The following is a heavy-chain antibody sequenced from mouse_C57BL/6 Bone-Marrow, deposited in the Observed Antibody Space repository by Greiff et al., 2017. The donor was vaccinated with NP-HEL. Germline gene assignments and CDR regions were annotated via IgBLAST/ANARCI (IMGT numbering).Heavy chain of an antibody. J-gene: IGHJ4*01. CDR2: IDPNGGGT. V-gene: IGHV1-72*01. CDR3: SRSHNDGILGY. Sequence: QVLLQQPGAELVKPGASVKLSCKASGYTFTSYWMHWVQQRPGQGLEWIGRIDPNGGGTKYNEKFKSKATLTGDKPSSTAYMQLSSLTSEDSAVYYCSRSHNDGILGYWGQGTSVTVSS. CDR1: GYTFTSYW. D-gene: IGHD1-1*01.